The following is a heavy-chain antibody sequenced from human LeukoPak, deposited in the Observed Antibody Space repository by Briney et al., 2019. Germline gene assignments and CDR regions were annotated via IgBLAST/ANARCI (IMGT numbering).Heavy chain of an antibody. Sequence: GRSLRLSCAASGFTFSSYAMHWVRQAPGKGLEWVAVISYDGSNKYYADSVKGRFTISRDNSKNTLYLQMNSLRAEDTAVYYCARDMWPTVTTPMDVWGKGTTVTVSS. CDR3: ARDMWPTVTTPMDV. CDR2: ISYDGSNK. V-gene: IGHV3-30*01. CDR1: GFTFSSYA. D-gene: IGHD4-11*01. J-gene: IGHJ6*04.